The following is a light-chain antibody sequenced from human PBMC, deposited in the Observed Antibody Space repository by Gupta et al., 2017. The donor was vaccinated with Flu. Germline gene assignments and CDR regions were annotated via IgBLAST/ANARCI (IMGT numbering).Light chain of an antibody. V-gene: IGKV1-5*03. J-gene: IGKJ1*01. Sequence: DIQMTQSPSTLSASVGDRVTVTCRASQSISNWLAWYQQKPGKAPKLLIYKASNLEIAAPSRFSGSGSGTEFTLTINSLQPDDFATYYCQQYSGVWSFGQGTKV. CDR3: QQYSGVWS. CDR1: QSISNW. CDR2: KAS.